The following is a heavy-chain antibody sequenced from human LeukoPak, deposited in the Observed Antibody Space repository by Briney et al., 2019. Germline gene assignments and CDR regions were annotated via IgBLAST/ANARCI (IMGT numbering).Heavy chain of an antibody. CDR1: GGSISSYY. Sequence: SETLSLTCTVSGGSISSYYWSWIRQPPGKGLEWIGYIYYSGSTNYNPSLKSRVTISVDTSKNQFSLKLSSVTAADTAVYYCARYAKSTYYGMDVWGQGTTVTVSS. J-gene: IGHJ6*02. V-gene: IGHV4-59*01. CDR3: ARYAKSTYYGMDV. CDR2: IYYSGST.